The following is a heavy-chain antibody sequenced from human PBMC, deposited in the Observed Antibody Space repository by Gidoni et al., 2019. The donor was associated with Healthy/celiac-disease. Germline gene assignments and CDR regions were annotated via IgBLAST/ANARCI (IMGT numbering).Heavy chain of an antibody. CDR2: MNPNIGNT. CDR1: GYSCTSYD. D-gene: IGHD6-19*01. J-gene: IGHJ5*02. CDR3: ARGPIPIAVACTENWFDP. Sequence: QVQLVQSAAEGKKPGASVMVSCKASGYSCTSYDINRVRQATGQGLEWRGWMNPNIGNTGYAQKFQGRVTRTRNTSISTAYMELRSLRSEDTAVYYCARGPIPIAVACTENWFDPWGQGTLVTVSS. V-gene: IGHV1-8*01.